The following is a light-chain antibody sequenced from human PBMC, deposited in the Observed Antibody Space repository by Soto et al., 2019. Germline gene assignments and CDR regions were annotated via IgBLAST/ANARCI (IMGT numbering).Light chain of an antibody. CDR2: KAS. Sequence: DIQMTQSPSTLSASVGDSVTITCRASQSVSSWLAWYQQIPGKAPKLLIYKASIMESGVPSRFIGSGSGTEFTLTLNRLQPDDFATYYCQQYNDFPYTFGQGTKLEMK. J-gene: IGKJ2*01. V-gene: IGKV1-5*03. CDR3: QQYNDFPYT. CDR1: QSVSSW.